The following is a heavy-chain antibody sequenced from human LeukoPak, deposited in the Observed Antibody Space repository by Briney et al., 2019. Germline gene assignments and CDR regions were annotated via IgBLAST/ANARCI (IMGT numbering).Heavy chain of an antibody. D-gene: IGHD6-19*01. CDR2: INHSGST. V-gene: IGHV4-34*01. CDR1: GGSFSGYY. Sequence: SETLSLTCAVYGGSFSGYYWSWIRQPPGKGLEWIGEINHSGSTNYNPSLKSRVTISLDTSKNQFSLKLSSVTAAGTAVFYCARGEGAVAGDYYYGMDVWGQGTTVTVSS. J-gene: IGHJ6*02. CDR3: ARGEGAVAGDYYYGMDV.